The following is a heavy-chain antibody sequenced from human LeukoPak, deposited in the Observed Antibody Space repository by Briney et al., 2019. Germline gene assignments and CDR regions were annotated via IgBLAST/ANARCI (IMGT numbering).Heavy chain of an antibody. CDR2: ISASRDIT. CDR3: VRGSLASGVVVYYYYYLDA. J-gene: IGHJ6*03. Sequence: PGGSLRLSCAASGFNYSSYTMNWVRQAPGMGLEWLSYISASRDITYYADSVKGRFTISRDNAKNSLYLQMNSLRAEDTAVYYCVRGSLASGVVVYYYYYLDAWGKGTTVTVSS. D-gene: IGHD3-3*01. V-gene: IGHV3-48*01. CDR1: GFNYSSYT.